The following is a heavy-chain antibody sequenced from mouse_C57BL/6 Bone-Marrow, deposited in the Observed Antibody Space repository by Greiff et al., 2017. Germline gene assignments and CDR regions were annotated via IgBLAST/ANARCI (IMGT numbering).Heavy chain of an antibody. CDR2: IDPENGDT. V-gene: IGHV14-4*01. D-gene: IGHD2-1*01. Sequence: VQLQQSGAELVRPGASVKLSCTASGFNIKDDYMHWVKQRPEQGLEWIGWIDPENGDTEYASKFQGKATITADTSSNTAYLQLNSLTSEDTAVYCCTTRYNGKNGFAYWGQGALVTVTA. CDR3: TTRYNGKNGFAY. CDR1: GFNIKDDY. J-gene: IGHJ3*01.